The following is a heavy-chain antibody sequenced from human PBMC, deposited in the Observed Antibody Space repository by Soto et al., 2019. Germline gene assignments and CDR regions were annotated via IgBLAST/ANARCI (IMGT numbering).Heavy chain of an antibody. CDR2: INAGNGNT. J-gene: IGHJ2*01. D-gene: IGHD3-22*01. CDR3: AMDPSLHDYGSSGPYS. Sequence: GAPVKISCKASGYTFTSYAMHWVRQAPGQSPEWMGWINAGNGNTKYSQKFQGRVTITRATSASTAYMELSSLRSENTAVYYSAMDPSLHDYGSSGPYSCGRGSQFTVCS. V-gene: IGHV1-3*01. CDR1: GYTFTSYA.